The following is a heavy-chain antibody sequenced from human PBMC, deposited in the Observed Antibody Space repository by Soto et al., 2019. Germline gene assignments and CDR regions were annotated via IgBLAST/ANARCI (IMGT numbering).Heavy chain of an antibody. CDR2: IYYSGGT. V-gene: IGHV4-61*08. CDR1: GAALSSGGYF. J-gene: IGHJ5*02. Sequence: SETLSLTCTVSGAALSSGGYFYTWVRQPPGKGLELIGYIYYSGGTNYNPSLKSRVTISLDKSKSQFSLRLISVTAADTAVYYCTREQSDDNYFDXWGQVTLVTVSX. CDR3: TREQSDDNYFDX. D-gene: IGHD6-19*01.